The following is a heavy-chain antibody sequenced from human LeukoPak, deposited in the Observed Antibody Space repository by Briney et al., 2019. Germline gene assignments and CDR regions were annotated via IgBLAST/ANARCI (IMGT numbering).Heavy chain of an antibody. CDR3: TTPSDLDIVVVPAADYYYMDV. V-gene: IGHV3-15*01. J-gene: IGHJ6*03. Sequence: GGSLRLSCAASGFTFSNAWMSWVRQAPGKGLEWVGRIKSKTGGGTTDYAAPVKGRFTISRDDSKNTLYLQMNSLKTEDTAVYYCTTPSDLDIVVVPAADYYYMDVWGKGTTVTVSS. CDR2: IKSKTGGGTT. D-gene: IGHD2-2*01. CDR1: GFTFSNAW.